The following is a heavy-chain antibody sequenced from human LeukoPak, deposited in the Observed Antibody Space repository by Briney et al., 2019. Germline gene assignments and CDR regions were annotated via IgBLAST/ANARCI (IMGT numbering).Heavy chain of an antibody. CDR3: ARGGFMGRLYYYHGMDV. CDR2: IGTAGDP. Sequence: GGSLRLSCAASGFTFSSYDMHWVRQATGKGLEWVSAIGTAGDPYYSGSVKGRFTISRENAKNSLYLPMNSLRAGDTAVYYCARGGFMGRLYYYHGMDVWGKGTTVTVSS. J-gene: IGHJ6*04. CDR1: GFTFSSYD. D-gene: IGHD3-10*01. V-gene: IGHV3-13*05.